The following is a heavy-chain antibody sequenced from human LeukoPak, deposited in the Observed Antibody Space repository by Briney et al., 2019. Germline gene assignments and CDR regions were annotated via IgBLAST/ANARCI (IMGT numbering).Heavy chain of an antibody. CDR1: GYIFSHFG. V-gene: IGHV1-18*01. CDR2: INTYNGDT. Sequence: GASVPLSCKSCGYIFSHFGITWVRQPPGKGLAGMGWINTYNGDTKCAQKRQGRVTMTTDTSRSTAFMELRSLRSDDSAVYYCARGIRSPLFDYWGLGTPVT. D-gene: IGHD3-16*01. CDR3: ARGIRSPLFDY. J-gene: IGHJ4*02.